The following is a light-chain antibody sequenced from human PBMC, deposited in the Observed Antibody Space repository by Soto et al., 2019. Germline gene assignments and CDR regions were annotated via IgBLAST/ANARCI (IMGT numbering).Light chain of an antibody. J-gene: IGKJ5*01. CDR3: QQRHMCPIT. CDR1: QSFRGL. CDR2: DAY. Sequence: EVVLTQSPVTLSLSPGEIATLSCRASQSFRGLLAWYQQKPGQAPRLLIYDAYNRATGIPPRFSGSGSGTDFTLTISSLEPEYSAVYYCQQRHMCPITFGQGTRLEIK. V-gene: IGKV3-11*01.